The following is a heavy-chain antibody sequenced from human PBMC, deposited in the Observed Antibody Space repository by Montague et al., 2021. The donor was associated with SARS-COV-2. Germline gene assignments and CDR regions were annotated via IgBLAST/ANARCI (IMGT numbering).Heavy chain of an antibody. CDR3: ARDDFRWDFDC. Sequence: TLSLTCTVSGDSITSDVSYWSWIRQPAGKGLEWIGRIYTTGSTNYNPSLKSRLTISLDTSKNQFSLKLSAVTAADPAVYYCARDDFRWDFDCWGQGTLVTVSS. V-gene: IGHV4-61*02. CDR1: GDSITSDVSY. J-gene: IGHJ4*02. CDR2: IYTTGST. D-gene: IGHD2/OR15-2a*01.